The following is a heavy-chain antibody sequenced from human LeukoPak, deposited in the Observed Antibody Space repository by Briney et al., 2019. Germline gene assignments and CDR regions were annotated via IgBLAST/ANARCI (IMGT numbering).Heavy chain of an antibody. D-gene: IGHD3-3*01. J-gene: IGHJ6*02. CDR2: INPNSGGT. CDR1: GYTFTGYY. Sequence: ASVKVSCKASGYTFTGYYMHWVRQAPGQGLEWTGWINPNSGGTNYAQKFQGRVTMTRDTSISTAYMELSRLRSDDTAVYYCARDMYDFWSGYYNYYYGMDVWGQGTTVTVSS. V-gene: IGHV1-2*02. CDR3: ARDMYDFWSGYYNYYYGMDV.